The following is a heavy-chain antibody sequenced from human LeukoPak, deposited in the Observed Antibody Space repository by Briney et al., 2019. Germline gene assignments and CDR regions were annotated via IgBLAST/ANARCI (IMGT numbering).Heavy chain of an antibody. Sequence: PSETLSLTCTVSGGSISSGSYYWSWLRQPAGKGLEWFGRIYTSGSTNYNPSLKSRVTISVDTSKNQFSLKLSSVTAADTAVYYCARDSNRYCSSTSCYTYEDYYYYYMDVWGKGTTVTVSS. V-gene: IGHV4-61*02. CDR1: GGSISSGSYY. D-gene: IGHD2-2*02. CDR3: ARDSNRYCSSTSCYTYEDYYYYYMDV. J-gene: IGHJ6*03. CDR2: IYTSGST.